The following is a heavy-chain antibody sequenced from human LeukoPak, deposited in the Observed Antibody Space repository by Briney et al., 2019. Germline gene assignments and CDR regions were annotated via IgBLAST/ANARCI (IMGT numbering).Heavy chain of an antibody. CDR2: ISSSGSTI. D-gene: IGHD3-9*01. CDR3: ARDTRSDDILFLDYFDY. CDR1: GFTFSDYY. Sequence: GGSLRLSCAASGFTFSDYYMSWIRQAPGKGLEWVSYISSSGSTIYYADSVKGRFTISRDNAKNSLYLQMNSLRAEDTAVYYCARDTRSDDILFLDYFDYWGQGTLVTVSS. V-gene: IGHV3-11*01. J-gene: IGHJ4*02.